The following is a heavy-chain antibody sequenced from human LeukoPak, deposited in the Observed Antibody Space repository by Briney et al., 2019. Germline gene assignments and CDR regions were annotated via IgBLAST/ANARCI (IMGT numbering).Heavy chain of an antibody. D-gene: IGHD2-2*01. Sequence: PSETLSLTCAVSGGAFSNYFWTWIRQPPGKGLEWIAEINDSGSTNSNSSLRSRVAISVDTSKNQFSLRLTSVTVADTAVYYCARGQYCSTTTCYSARRYFDFWGQGTLVTVSS. CDR1: GGAFSNYF. CDR2: INDSGST. CDR3: ARGQYCSTTTCYSARRYFDF. J-gene: IGHJ4*02. V-gene: IGHV4-34*01.